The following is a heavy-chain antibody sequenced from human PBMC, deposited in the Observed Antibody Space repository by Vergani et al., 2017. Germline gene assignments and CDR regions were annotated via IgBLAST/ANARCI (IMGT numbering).Heavy chain of an antibody. J-gene: IGHJ6*02. CDR1: GYTLTELS. V-gene: IGHV1-24*01. CDR3: ATDNRGLYAQNFFTKPHYYYGMDV. Sequence: QVQLVQSGAEVKKPGASVTFSCKVSGYTLTELSMHCLRQAPGKGLEWLGGFYPEDGETIYAQKFQGRVTMTEDTSTDTAYMELSSLRSEDTAVYYCATDNRGLYAQNFFTKPHYYYGMDVWGQGTTVTVSS. D-gene: IGHD1-14*01. CDR2: FYPEDGET.